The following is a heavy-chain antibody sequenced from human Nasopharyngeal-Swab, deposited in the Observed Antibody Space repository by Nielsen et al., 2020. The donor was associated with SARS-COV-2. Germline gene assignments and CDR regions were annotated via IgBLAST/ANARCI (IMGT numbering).Heavy chain of an antibody. CDR1: GFTFSSYA. Sequence: GEYLKIYCAASGFTFSSYAMSWVRQAPGQGLECVSSISSSDGRTYYADSVKGRFTISRDNSKNTLYLQMNSLRVEDTSIYYCTKDLRGGDLLLIFDYWGQGNLVTVSS. D-gene: IGHD1-26*01. CDR3: TKDLRGGDLLLIFDY. V-gene: IGHV3-23*01. CDR2: ISSSDGRT. J-gene: IGHJ4*02.